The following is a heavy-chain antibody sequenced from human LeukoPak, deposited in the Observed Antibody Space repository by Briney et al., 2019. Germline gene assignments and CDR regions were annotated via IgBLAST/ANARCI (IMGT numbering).Heavy chain of an antibody. CDR3: ARDSPLSPYDY. CDR1: GYTFIRNA. Sequence: ASVKVSSKASGYTFIRNAMHWVRQAPGQRLEWMGWINVGNGKTKYSQKFQGRVTITRDTSASTAYMEVSSLRSEDTAVYYCARDSPLSPYDYWGQGTLVTVSS. V-gene: IGHV1-3*01. D-gene: IGHD3-16*02. CDR2: INVGNGKT. J-gene: IGHJ4*02.